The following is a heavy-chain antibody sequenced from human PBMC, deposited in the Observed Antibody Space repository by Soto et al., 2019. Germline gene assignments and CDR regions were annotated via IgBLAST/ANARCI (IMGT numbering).Heavy chain of an antibody. CDR3: ARDQYSSAAGYYYHGMDV. Sequence: ASVKVSCKASGYTFTSYAMHWVRQAPGQRLEWMGWISAYNGNTNYAQKLQGRVTMTTDTSTSTAYMELRSLRSDDTAVYYCARDQYSSAAGYYYHGMDVWGQGTTVTVSS. CDR2: ISAYNGNT. CDR1: GYTFTSYA. J-gene: IGHJ6*02. V-gene: IGHV1-18*01. D-gene: IGHD6-19*01.